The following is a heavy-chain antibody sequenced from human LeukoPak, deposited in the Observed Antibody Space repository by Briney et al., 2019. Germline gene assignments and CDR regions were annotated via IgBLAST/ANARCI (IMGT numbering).Heavy chain of an antibody. CDR3: ARGGCYSYGPYYFDY. CDR2: IIPIFGTA. V-gene: IGHV1-69*13. D-gene: IGHD5-18*01. J-gene: IGHJ4*02. CDR1: GYTFTSYG. Sequence: VASVKVSCKASGYTFTSYGISWVRQAPGQGLEWMGGIIPIFGTANYAQKFQGRVTITADESTSTAYMELSSLRSEDTAVYYCARGGCYSYGPYYFDYWGQGTLVTVSS.